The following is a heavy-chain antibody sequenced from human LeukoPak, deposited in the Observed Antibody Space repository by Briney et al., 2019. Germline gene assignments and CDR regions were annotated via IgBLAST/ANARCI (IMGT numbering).Heavy chain of an antibody. V-gene: IGHV4-59*01. J-gene: IGHJ3*02. D-gene: IGHD2-21*02. CDR1: GGSISSYY. Sequence: SETLSLTCTVSGGSISSYYWSWIRQPPGKGLEWIGYIYYSGSTYYNPSLKSRVTISVDTSKNQFSLKLSSVTAADTAVYYCARCDSDAFDIWGQGTMVTVSS. CDR3: ARCDSDAFDI. CDR2: IYYSGST.